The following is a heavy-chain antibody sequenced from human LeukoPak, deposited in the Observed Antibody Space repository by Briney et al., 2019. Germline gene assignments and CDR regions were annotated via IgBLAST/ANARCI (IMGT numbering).Heavy chain of an antibody. V-gene: IGHV3-7*01. CDR3: ARDRLNRSGGSRGNWFDP. Sequence: TGGSLRLSCAASGFPFSNYWMSWVRQAPGKGLEWVANIKQDGGEKYYVDSVKGRFTISRDNAKNSLYLQMNSLRAEDTAVYYCARDRLNRSGGSRGNWFDPWGQGTLVTVSS. D-gene: IGHD2-15*01. J-gene: IGHJ5*02. CDR1: GFPFSNYW. CDR2: IKQDGGEK.